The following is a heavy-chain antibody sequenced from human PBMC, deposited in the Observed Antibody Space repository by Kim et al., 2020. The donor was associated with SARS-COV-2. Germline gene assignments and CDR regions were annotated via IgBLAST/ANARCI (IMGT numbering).Heavy chain of an antibody. Sequence: SYTNYSPSFQGHVTISADKSISTAYLQWGSLKAADTAMYYCARWGYGMDVWGQGTTVTVSS. V-gene: IGHV5-10-1*01. J-gene: IGHJ6*02. CDR3: ARWGYGMDV. CDR2: SYT. D-gene: IGHD7-27*01.